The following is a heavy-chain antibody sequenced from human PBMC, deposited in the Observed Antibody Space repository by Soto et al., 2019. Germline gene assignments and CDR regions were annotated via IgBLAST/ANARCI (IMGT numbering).Heavy chain of an antibody. Sequence: EVQLVESGGGLVQPGGSLRLSCAASGFRFRDYWMYWVRQPPGKGLEWVANIKQDGSEKYYVDSVKGRFTISRDNARNSLFLQMDSLRAEDTAVYFCARATTMGGYWGQGTLVTVSS. CDR2: IKQDGSEK. CDR3: ARATTMGGY. J-gene: IGHJ4*02. V-gene: IGHV3-7*01. CDR1: GFRFRDYW. D-gene: IGHD4-17*01.